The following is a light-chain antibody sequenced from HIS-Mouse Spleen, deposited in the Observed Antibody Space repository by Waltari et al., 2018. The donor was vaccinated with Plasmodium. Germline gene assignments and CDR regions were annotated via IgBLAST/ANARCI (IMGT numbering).Light chain of an antibody. CDR1: SRSVGCYNY. CDR3: SSYAGSNNLV. CDR2: EVS. V-gene: IGLV2-8*01. J-gene: IGLJ2*01. Sequence: SALTQPPSASGSPGQSVTLSCTGTSRSVGCYNYVAWYQQHPGTTPKLMIYEVSKRPSGVPDRFSGSKSGNTASLTVSGLQAEDEADYYCSSYAGSNNLVFGGGTKLTVL.